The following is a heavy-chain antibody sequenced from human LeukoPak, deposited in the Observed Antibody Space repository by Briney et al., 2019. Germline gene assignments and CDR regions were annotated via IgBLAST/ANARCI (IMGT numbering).Heavy chain of an antibody. CDR1: GFAFGSYG. CDR2: LSGTGGTT. Sequence: GGSLRLSCAASGFAFGSYGMSWVRQAPGKGLEWVSTLSGTGGTTYFADSLKGRFTISRDNSRNTLYLQMNGLRAEDTAVYYCVKSSGYSYGWLDHWGQGTLVTVSS. V-gene: IGHV3-23*01. CDR3: VKSSGYSYGWLDH. J-gene: IGHJ4*02. D-gene: IGHD5-18*01.